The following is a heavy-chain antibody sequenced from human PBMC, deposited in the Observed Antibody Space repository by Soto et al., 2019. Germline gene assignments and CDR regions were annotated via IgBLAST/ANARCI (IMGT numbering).Heavy chain of an antibody. V-gene: IGHV4-30-4*01. CDR3: ARDHCRGGSCDYGMDV. Sequence: SETLSLTCTVSGGSISSGDYYWSWIRQSPGKGLEWIGCVHYTGNTYHNPSLKSRVAISVDTSKNQFSLKLRSVTAADTAVYYCARDHCRGGSCDYGMDVWGQGTTVTVSS. CDR1: GGSISSGDYY. D-gene: IGHD2-15*01. J-gene: IGHJ6*02. CDR2: VHYTGNT.